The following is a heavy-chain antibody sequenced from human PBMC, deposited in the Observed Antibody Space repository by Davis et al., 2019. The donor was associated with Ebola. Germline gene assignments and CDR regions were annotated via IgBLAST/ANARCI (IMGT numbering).Heavy chain of an antibody. V-gene: IGHV3-53*01. CDR3: ARYSSSPYNWFDP. Sequence: GESLKISCAAPGFTVSSNYMSWVRQAPGKGLEWVSVIYSGVSTYYADSVKGRFTISRDNSKNTLYLQMNSLRAEDTAVYYCARYSSSPYNWFDPWGQGTLVTVSS. J-gene: IGHJ5*02. CDR1: GFTVSSNY. D-gene: IGHD6-6*01. CDR2: IYSGVST.